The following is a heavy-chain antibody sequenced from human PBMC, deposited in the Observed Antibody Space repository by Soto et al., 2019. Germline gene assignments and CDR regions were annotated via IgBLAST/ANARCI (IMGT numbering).Heavy chain of an antibody. J-gene: IGHJ4*02. Sequence: SETLSLTCTVSGGSMIAYYWNWMRQPPGKGLQWIGYTYYSGSTTYNPSPKSRVTISVDSSKNQFSLKLDSVTPADTAVYYCARVRGTAGKRYFDYWGPGTLVAVSS. CDR1: GGSMIAYY. D-gene: IGHD6-13*01. V-gene: IGHV4-59*01. CDR3: ARVRGTAGKRYFDY. CDR2: TYYSGST.